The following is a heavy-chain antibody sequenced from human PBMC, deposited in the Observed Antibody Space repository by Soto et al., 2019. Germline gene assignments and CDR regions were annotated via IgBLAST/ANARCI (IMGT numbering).Heavy chain of an antibody. CDR2: IKSDSSSL. J-gene: IGHJ3*02. CDR3: ARKPMTGSQSGAFDI. Sequence: VQLVESGGGLVEPGGSLRLSCAASGFTFSTYLMNWVRQAPGKGLEWVSSIKSDSSSLYYADSVKGRFTISRDNAKNSLHLQMNSLRVEGTAMYFCARKPMTGSQSGAFDIWGQGTMVTVSS. D-gene: IGHD3-9*01. V-gene: IGHV3-21*06. CDR1: GFTFSTYL.